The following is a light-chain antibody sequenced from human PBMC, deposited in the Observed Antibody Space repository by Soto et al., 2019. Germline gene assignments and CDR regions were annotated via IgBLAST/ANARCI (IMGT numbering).Light chain of an antibody. J-gene: IGKJ1*01. V-gene: IGKV1-39*01. CDR3: QHTYTTPRT. CDR2: AAT. Sequence: DIQMTQSPSSLSASVGDRVTITCRASQSISSFLNWYQQKPGEAPKLLIYAATSLHSGVPSRFSGSWSATDFTLTISRLQPEDFATYYCQHTYTTPRTFGQGTTVEI. CDR1: QSISSF.